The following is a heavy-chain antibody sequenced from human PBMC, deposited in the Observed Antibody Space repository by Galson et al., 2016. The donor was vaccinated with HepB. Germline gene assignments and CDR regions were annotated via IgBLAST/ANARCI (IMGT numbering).Heavy chain of an antibody. CDR3: ARNSGGSYLGWFGP. V-gene: IGHV4-4*02. Sequence: ETLSLTCAVSGGSISSSNWWTWVRQPPGKGLEWIGEIYHSGTTHYNPSLESRVTISVDKSKNQFSLKLNSVTAADTAVYYCARNSGGSYLGWFGPWSQGTLVTVAS. D-gene: IGHD1-26*01. J-gene: IGHJ5*02. CDR1: GGSISSSNW. CDR2: IYHSGTT.